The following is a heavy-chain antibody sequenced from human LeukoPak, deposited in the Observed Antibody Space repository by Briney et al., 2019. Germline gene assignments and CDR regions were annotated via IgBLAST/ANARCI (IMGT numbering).Heavy chain of an antibody. V-gene: IGHV3-30*04. CDR3: ARDQYYDSSGPFDY. CDR1: GFTFSSYA. D-gene: IGHD3-22*01. Sequence: PGRSLRLSCAASGFTFSSYAMHWVRQAPGKGLEGVAVISYGGSNKYYADSVKGRFTISRDNYKNTLYLQMNSLRAEDTAVYYCARDQYYDSSGPFDYWGQGTLVTVSS. J-gene: IGHJ4*02. CDR2: ISYGGSNK.